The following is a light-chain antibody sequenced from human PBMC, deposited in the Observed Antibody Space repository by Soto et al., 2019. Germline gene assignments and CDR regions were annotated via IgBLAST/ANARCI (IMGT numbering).Light chain of an antibody. V-gene: IGLV2-14*01. J-gene: IGLJ3*02. CDR1: SSDVGGYNY. CDR2: EVS. Sequence: QSALTQPASVSGSPGQSITISCTGTSSDVGGYNYVSWYQQHPGKAPKLMIYEVSNRPSGVSNRFSGSKSGNTASLTISGRQAEDEAAYYCSSFTSINTWVFGGGTKLTVL. CDR3: SSFTSINTWV.